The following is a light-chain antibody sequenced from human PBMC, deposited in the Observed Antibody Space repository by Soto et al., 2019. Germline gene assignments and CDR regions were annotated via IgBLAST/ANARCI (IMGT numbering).Light chain of an antibody. Sequence: VFTPSPGPLSLSPGERAPPSFRCSQSVSSKYLAWYQQKPGQAPRVLIYGTSIRASGVPERFSGGGSGTDFTLTITRLEPEDFAVYYCQQYGSSLFTFGPGTKVDI. CDR1: QSVSSKY. CDR2: GTS. V-gene: IGKV3-20*01. CDR3: QQYGSSLFT. J-gene: IGKJ3*01.